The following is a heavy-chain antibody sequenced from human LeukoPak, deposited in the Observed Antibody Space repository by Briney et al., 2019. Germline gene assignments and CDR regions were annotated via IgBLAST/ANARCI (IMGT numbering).Heavy chain of an antibody. CDR1: GFTFSSYA. J-gene: IGHJ4*02. Sequence: GGSLRLSCAASGFTFSSYAMSWVRQAPGKGLEWVSAISVSGGSTYYADSVKGRFTISRDNSKNTLYLQMNSLRAEDTAVYYCAKIPGYSSGWYDWKPGYFDYWGQGTLVTVSS. CDR2: ISVSGGST. V-gene: IGHV3-23*01. D-gene: IGHD6-19*01. CDR3: AKIPGYSSGWYDWKPGYFDY.